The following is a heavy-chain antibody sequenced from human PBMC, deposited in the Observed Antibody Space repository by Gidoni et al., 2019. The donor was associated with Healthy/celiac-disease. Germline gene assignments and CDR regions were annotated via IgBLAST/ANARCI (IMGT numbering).Heavy chain of an antibody. D-gene: IGHD3-9*01. Sequence: QVQLVQSGAEVKKPGASVKVSCKASGYTFTSYAMHWVRQPPGQRLEWMGWINAGNGNTKDSQKFQGRVTITRDASASTAYMELSSLGSEDTAVYYCARDSRLGLVISNWFDPWGQGTLVTVSS. CDR3: ARDSRLGLVISNWFDP. CDR2: INAGNGNT. V-gene: IGHV1-3*01. CDR1: GYTFTSYA. J-gene: IGHJ5*02.